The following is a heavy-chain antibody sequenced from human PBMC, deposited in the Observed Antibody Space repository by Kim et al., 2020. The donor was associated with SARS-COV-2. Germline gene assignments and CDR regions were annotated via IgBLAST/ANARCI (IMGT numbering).Heavy chain of an antibody. V-gene: IGHV3-13*01. D-gene: IGHD4-17*01. J-gene: IGHJ3*02. CDR3: ARAVTTSADAFDI. Sequence: YPVSVKGRFTISRENAKNSLYLQMNSLRVGDTAVYYCARAVTTSADAFDIWGQGAMVTVSS.